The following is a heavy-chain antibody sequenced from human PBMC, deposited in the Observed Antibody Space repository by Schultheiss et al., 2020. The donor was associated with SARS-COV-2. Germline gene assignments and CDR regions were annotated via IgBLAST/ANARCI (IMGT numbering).Heavy chain of an antibody. CDR1: GFTFSSYA. J-gene: IGHJ4*02. CDR2: ISGSGGST. D-gene: IGHD1-26*01. CDR3: ASLGRFDY. V-gene: IGHV3-23*01. Sequence: GRSLKISCAASGFTFSSYAMSWVRQAPGKGLEWVSAISGSGGSTYYADSVKGRFTISRDNSKNTLYLQMNSLRAEDTAVYYCASLGRFDYWGQGTLVTVSS.